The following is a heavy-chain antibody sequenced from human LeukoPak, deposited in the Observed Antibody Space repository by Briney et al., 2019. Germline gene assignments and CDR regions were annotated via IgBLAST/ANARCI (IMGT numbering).Heavy chain of an antibody. J-gene: IGHJ3*02. Sequence: PGGSLRLSCAASGFMFSSYWMHWVRKLPGKGLVWVSRINIDGSTTTYADSVKGRFTISRDNAKNTLYLQMNSLRAEDTAVYYCVRWGTTVTTNIPAFDIWGQGTVVTVSS. D-gene: IGHD4-17*01. V-gene: IGHV3-74*01. CDR3: VRWGTTVTTNIPAFDI. CDR1: GFMFSSYW. CDR2: INIDGSTT.